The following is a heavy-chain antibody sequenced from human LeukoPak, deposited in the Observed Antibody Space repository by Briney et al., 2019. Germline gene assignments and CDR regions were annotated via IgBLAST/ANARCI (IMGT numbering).Heavy chain of an antibody. J-gene: IGHJ3*02. CDR2: IRSKANTYAT. CDR1: GFTFSGSA. V-gene: IGHV3-73*01. CDR3: ARRSAARDAFDI. Sequence: GGSLRLSCAASGFTFSGSAIHWVRQPSGKGLEWVGRIRSKANTYATAYAASVKGRFTISRDNSKNTLYLQMNSLRAEDTAVYYCARRSAARDAFDIWGQGTMVTGSS. D-gene: IGHD6-6*01.